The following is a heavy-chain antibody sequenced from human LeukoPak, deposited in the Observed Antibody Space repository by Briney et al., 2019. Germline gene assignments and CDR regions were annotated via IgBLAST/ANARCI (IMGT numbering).Heavy chain of an antibody. CDR2: VSSRGAT. D-gene: IGHD2-2*01. V-gene: IGHV4-59*11. Sequence: SETLSLTCNVSGASISDHYWSWIRQSPTRGLEWIGYVSSRGATNNNPSLKSRVTTSAHTSENQLSLKLTSVTAADTAVYYCARAQKTMLSRAVYFFDFWGQGLLVTVSS. CDR3: ARAQKTMLSRAVYFFDF. CDR1: GASISDHY. J-gene: IGHJ4*02.